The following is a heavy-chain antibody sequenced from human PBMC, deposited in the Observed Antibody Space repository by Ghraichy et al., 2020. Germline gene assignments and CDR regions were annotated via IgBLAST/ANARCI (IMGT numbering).Heavy chain of an antibody. CDR3: ARMRLGGSSSSTYYFYGMDV. D-gene: IGHD6-6*01. J-gene: IGHJ6*02. CDR1: GFSLRTSGMC. CDR2: IDWDDDE. Sequence: SGPTLVKPTQTLTLTCTFSGFSLRTSGMCVSWIRQPPGRALEWLARIDWDDDEHYITSLKTRLTISKDTSRNQVVLTMTNMDPVDTATYYCARMRLGGSSSSTYYFYGMDVWGQGTTVTVSS. V-gene: IGHV2-70*11.